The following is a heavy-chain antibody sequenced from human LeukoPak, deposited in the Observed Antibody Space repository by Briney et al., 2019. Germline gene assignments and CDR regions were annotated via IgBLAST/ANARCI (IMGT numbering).Heavy chain of an antibody. Sequence: KASETLSLTCTVSGGSISSSSYYWGWIRQPPGKGLEWIGYIYYTGSTNYNPSLQSRVTISLDTSKNQFSLKLSSVTAADTAVYYCARSMGYGYGGVAFDVWGQGTMVTVSS. J-gene: IGHJ3*01. V-gene: IGHV4-61*05. D-gene: IGHD5-18*01. CDR2: IYYTGST. CDR1: GGSISSSSYY. CDR3: ARSMGYGYGGVAFDV.